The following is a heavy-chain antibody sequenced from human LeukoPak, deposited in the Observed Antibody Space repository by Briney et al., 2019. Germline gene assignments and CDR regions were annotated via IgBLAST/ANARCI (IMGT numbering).Heavy chain of an antibody. V-gene: IGHV3-23*01. CDR1: GFTFSSYA. J-gene: IGHJ3*02. D-gene: IGHD3-22*01. Sequence: PGGSLRLSCAASGFTFSSYAMSWVRQAPGKGLEGVSAMSGSGGSTYSADSVKGRFTISRDNSKNTLYLQMNSLRAEDTAVYYCAKDCSGYSSGDAFDIWGQGTMVTVSS. CDR3: AKDCSGYSSGDAFDI. CDR2: MSGSGGST.